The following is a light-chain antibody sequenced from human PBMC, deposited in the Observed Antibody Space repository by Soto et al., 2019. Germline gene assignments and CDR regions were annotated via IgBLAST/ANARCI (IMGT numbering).Light chain of an antibody. J-gene: IGKJ4*01. CDR3: QQTSSFPLT. CDR1: QSISSW. Sequence: PVTQSPFSVSASVGDRVTITCRASQSISSWLAWYQQKPGKSPTLLIYKTSNLQTGVPSRFSGSGSGTDFTLTISSLHPEDFATYFCQQTSSFPLTFGGGTKVEIK. V-gene: IGKV1-12*01. CDR2: KTS.